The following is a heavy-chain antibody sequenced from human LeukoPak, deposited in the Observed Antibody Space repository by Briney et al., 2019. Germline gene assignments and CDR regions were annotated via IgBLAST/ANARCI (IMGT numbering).Heavy chain of an antibody. CDR1: GGSFSGYY. D-gene: IGHD3-22*01. CDR2: INHSGST. CDR3: ARHIYNRYYYDSSGYRWFDP. V-gene: IGHV4-34*01. Sequence: SETLSLTCAVYGGSFSGYYWSWIRQPPGKGLEWIGEINHSGSTNYNPSLKSRVTISVDTSKNQFSLKLSSVTAADTAVYYCARHIYNRYYYDSSGYRWFDPWGQGTLVTVSS. J-gene: IGHJ5*02.